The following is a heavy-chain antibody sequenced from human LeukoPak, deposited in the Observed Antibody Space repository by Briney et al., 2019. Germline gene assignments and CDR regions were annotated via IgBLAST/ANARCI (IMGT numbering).Heavy chain of an antibody. CDR1: GYSFTSYY. CDR2: INPSGGST. J-gene: IGHJ3*02. D-gene: IGHD3-22*01. Sequence: ASVKVSCKASGYSFTSYYMHWVRQAPGQGLEWMGIINPSGGSTNYAQKFQGRVTMTRDTSTSTVYMELSSLRSEDTAVYYCARESYYDSRDSFSDAFHIWGQGTMVTVSS. CDR3: ARESYYDSRDSFSDAFHI. V-gene: IGHV1-46*01.